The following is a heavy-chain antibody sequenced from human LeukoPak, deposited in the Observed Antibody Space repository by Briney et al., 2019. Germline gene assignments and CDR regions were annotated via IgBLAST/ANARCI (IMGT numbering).Heavy chain of an antibody. J-gene: IGHJ5*02. CDR1: GYTFTGYY. Sequence: ASVKVSCKASGYTFTGYYMHWVRQAPGQGLEWMGWINPNSGGTNYAQRFQGRVTMTRDTSISTAYMELSRLRSDDTAVYYCARAKGRPVTYNWFDPWGQGTLVTVSS. D-gene: IGHD4-17*01. V-gene: IGHV1-2*02. CDR2: INPNSGGT. CDR3: ARAKGRPVTYNWFDP.